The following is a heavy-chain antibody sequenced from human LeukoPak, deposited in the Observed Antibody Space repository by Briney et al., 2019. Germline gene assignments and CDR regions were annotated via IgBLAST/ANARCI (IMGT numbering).Heavy chain of an antibody. V-gene: IGHV3-9*01. CDR3: IKSPDY. J-gene: IGHJ4*02. Sequence: PGGSLRLSCAASGFTFDDYAMHWVRQAPGKGLEWVSGISWNSGSIGYADSVKGRFTISRDNAKNSLYLQMNSLRAEDTALYYCIKSPDYWGQGTLVTVSS. CDR1: GFTFDDYA. CDR2: ISWNSGSI.